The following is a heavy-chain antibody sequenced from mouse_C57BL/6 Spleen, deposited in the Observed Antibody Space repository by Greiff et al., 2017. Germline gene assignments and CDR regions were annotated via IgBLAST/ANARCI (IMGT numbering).Heavy chain of an antibody. J-gene: IGHJ1*03. CDR3: ARRYYGSSSYWYFDV. CDR2: FHPYNDDT. D-gene: IGHD1-1*01. CDR1: GYTFTTYP. V-gene: IGHV1-47*01. Sequence: VQLKASGAELVKPGASVKMSCKASGYTFTTYPIEWMKQNHGKSLEWIGNFHPYNDDTKYNEKFKGKATLTVEKSSSTVYLGLSRLTSDDSAVYYCARRYYGSSSYWYFDVWGTGTTVTVSS.